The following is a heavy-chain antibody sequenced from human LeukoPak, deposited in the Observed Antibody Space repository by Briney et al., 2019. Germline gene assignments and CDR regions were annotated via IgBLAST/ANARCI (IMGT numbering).Heavy chain of an antibody. D-gene: IGHD3-10*01. J-gene: IGHJ6*02. CDR3: ARDTGTTCYYGSGSSDGMDV. V-gene: IGHV3-66*01. Sequence: PGGSLRLSCAASGFTVSSNYMSWVRQAPGKGLEWVSVIYSGGSTYYADSVKGRFTISRDNSKNTLYPQMNSLRAEDTAVYYCARDTGTTCYYGSGSSDGMDVWGQGTTVTVSS. CDR2: IYSGGST. CDR1: GFTVSSNY.